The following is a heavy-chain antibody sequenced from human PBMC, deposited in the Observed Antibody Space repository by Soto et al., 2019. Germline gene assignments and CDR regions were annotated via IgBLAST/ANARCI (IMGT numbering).Heavy chain of an antibody. J-gene: IGHJ4*02. Sequence: EVQLVESGGGLVQPGGSLRLSCVASGFTFSSYWMHWVRQAPGKGLVWVSRISSDGRSTTYADSVKGRFTISRDNAKNTLYLHMDSLRAEDRTVYYCAREGIVPAEVDYWGQGTLVTVSS. CDR1: GFTFSSYW. CDR2: ISSDGRST. D-gene: IGHD2-2*01. CDR3: AREGIVPAEVDY. V-gene: IGHV3-74*01.